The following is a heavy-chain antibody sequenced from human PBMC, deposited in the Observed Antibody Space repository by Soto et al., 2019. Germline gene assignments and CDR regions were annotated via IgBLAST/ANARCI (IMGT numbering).Heavy chain of an antibody. V-gene: IGHV4-59*01. CDR2: IYYSGST. CDR3: ARFTGGYFDY. Sequence: QVQLQESGPGLVKPSETLSLTCTVPGGSISSYYWSWIRQPPGKGLEWIGYIYYSGSTNYNPSLKSRVTISVDTSKNQFSLKLSSVTAADTAVYYCARFTGGYFDYWGQGTLVTVSS. J-gene: IGHJ4*02. CDR1: GGSISSYY.